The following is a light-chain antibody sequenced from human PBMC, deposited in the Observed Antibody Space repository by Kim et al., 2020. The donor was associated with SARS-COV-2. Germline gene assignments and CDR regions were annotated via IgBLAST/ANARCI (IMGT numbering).Light chain of an antibody. CDR1: SSDVGGYNY. J-gene: IGLJ2*01. CDR2: DVS. Sequence: SPGQSITISCTGTSSDVGGYNYVSWYQQHPGKAPKLMIYDVSKRPSGVSNRFSGSKSGNTASLTISGLQAEDEADYYCSSYTSIVVFGGGTQLTVL. CDR3: SSYTSIVV. V-gene: IGLV2-14*04.